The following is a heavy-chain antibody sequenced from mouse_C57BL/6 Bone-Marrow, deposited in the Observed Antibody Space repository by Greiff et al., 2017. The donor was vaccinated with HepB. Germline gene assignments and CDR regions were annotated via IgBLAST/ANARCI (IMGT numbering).Heavy chain of an antibody. J-gene: IGHJ1*03. V-gene: IGHV1-69*01. D-gene: IGHD2-3*01. CDR3: ARLDGYYGDWYFDV. Sequence: QVQLKQPGAELVMPGASVKLSCKASGYTFTSYWMHWVKQRPGQGLEWIGEIDPSDSYTNYNQKFKGKSTLTVDKSSSTAYMQLSSLTSEDSAVYYCARLDGYYGDWYFDVWGTGTTVTVSS. CDR2: IDPSDSYT. CDR1: GYTFTSYW.